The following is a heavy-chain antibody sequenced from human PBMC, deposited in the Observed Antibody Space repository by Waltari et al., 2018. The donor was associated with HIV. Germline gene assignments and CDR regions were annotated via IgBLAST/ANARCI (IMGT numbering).Heavy chain of an antibody. V-gene: IGHV3-21*01. J-gene: IGHJ6*02. Sequence: EVQLVESGGGLVKPGGSLRLSCAASGFTCSSYSMNWVRQAPGKGVELVSSISTSSRYIYYADSLKGRFTISRDNAKNSLYLQMNSLRAEDTAVYYCAREGFCSNGVCSHYYGMDVWGQGTTVTVSS. CDR2: ISTSSRYI. CDR3: AREGFCSNGVCSHYYGMDV. CDR1: GFTCSSYS. D-gene: IGHD2-8*01.